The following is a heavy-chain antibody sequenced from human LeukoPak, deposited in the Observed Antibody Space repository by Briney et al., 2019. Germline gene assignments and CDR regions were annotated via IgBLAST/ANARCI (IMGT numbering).Heavy chain of an antibody. CDR3: AKVRVGTAHFDY. V-gene: IGHV3-30*18. D-gene: IGHD2-15*01. CDR1: GFTFSNYG. CDR2: ISHDGSNN. Sequence: GGSLRLSCAASGFTFSNYGMHWVRQAPGKGLEWVVVISHDGSNNNYAGSVKGRFTISRDNSKNTLYLQMNSLRPEDTAVYYCAKVRVGTAHFDYWGQGTLVTVSS. J-gene: IGHJ4*02.